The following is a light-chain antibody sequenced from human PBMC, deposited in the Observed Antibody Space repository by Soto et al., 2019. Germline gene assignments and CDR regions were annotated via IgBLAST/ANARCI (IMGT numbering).Light chain of an antibody. CDR2: GNS. V-gene: IGLV1-40*01. Sequence: QSVLTQPPSVSGAPGQRVTISCTGSSSNIGAGYDVHWYQQLPGTAPKLLIYGNSNRPSGVPDRFSGSKSGTSASLAITGLQAEDEADYYCQSYDSSLSAHNDVFGTGTKLTVL. CDR1: SSNIGAGYD. J-gene: IGLJ1*01. CDR3: QSYDSSLSAHNDV.